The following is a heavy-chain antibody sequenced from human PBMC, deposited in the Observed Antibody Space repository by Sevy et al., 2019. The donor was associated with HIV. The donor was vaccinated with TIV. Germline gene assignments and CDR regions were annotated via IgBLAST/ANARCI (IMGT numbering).Heavy chain of an antibody. CDR3: ARDPGYSSGWPSGYYYYYGMDV. Sequence: GGSLRLSCAASGFTFSSYWMSWVRQAPGKGLEWVANIKQDGSEKYNVDSVKGRFTISRDNAKNSLYLQMNSLRAEDTAVYYCARDPGYSSGWPSGYYYYYGMDVWGQGTTVTVSS. CDR2: IKQDGSEK. J-gene: IGHJ6*02. CDR1: GFTFSSYW. D-gene: IGHD6-19*01. V-gene: IGHV3-7*01.